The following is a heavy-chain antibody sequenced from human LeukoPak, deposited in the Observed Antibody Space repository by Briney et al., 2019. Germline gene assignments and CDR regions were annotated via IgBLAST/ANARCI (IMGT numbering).Heavy chain of an antibody. Sequence: SETLSLTCTVSGGSISSYYWSWIRQPPGKGLEWIGYIYYSGSTSYNPFLKSRVTISIDTSKNQFSLKLSSVTAADTAVYYCAREERIAAAATDYYYYGMDVWGQGTTVTVS. CDR2: IYYSGST. CDR3: AREERIAAAATDYYYYGMDV. CDR1: GGSISSYY. J-gene: IGHJ6*02. D-gene: IGHD6-13*01. V-gene: IGHV4-59*01.